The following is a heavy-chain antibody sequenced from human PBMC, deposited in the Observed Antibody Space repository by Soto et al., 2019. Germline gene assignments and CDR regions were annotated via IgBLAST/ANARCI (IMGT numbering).Heavy chain of an antibody. CDR3: ARVPNQQAIGPFFDK. Sequence: GALRHPYSGSGVSLSRYANSWGRLALGRWLEWVSSIRDGGGSTNYADSVRGRFTISRDNAKKMLFLQMNSLRAEDTAVYYCARVPNQQAIGPFFDKWGQGTQVTVS. CDR1: GVSLSRYA. CDR2: IRDGGGST. D-gene: IGHD2-21*01. J-gene: IGHJ4*02. V-gene: IGHV3-23*01.